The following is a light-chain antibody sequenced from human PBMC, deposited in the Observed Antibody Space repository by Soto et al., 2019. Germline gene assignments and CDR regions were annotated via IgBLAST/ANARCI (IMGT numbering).Light chain of an antibody. V-gene: IGLV2-14*01. CDR2: EVS. J-gene: IGLJ1*01. CDR1: SSDVGDYNY. Sequence: QSVLTQPASVSGSPGQSITISCTGTSSDVGDYNYVSWYQQHPGKAPKLMIFEVSSRPSGVSYRFSGSKSGNTASLTISGLQGEDEADYYCSSYTSSSTLYVFGSGTKVTV. CDR3: SSYTSSSTLYV.